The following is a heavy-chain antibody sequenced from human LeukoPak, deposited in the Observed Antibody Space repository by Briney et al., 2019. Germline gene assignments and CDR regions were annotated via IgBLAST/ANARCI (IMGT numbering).Heavy chain of an antibody. J-gene: IGHJ4*02. D-gene: IGHD6-19*01. Sequence: SETLSLTCTVSGGSISSSSYYWGWIRQPPGKGLEWIGSIYYSGSTYYNPSLKSRVTISVDTSKNQFSLKLSSVTAADTAVYYCARRATSSGCYGLSWGQGTLVTVSS. CDR3: ARRATSSGCYGLS. CDR1: GGSISSSSYY. V-gene: IGHV4-39*01. CDR2: IYYSGST.